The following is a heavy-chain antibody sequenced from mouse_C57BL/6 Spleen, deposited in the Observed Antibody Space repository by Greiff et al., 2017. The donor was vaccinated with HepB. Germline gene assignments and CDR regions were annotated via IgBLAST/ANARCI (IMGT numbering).Heavy chain of an antibody. CDR3: AMHYGSHWYFDV. V-gene: IGHV1-82*01. D-gene: IGHD1-1*01. J-gene: IGHJ1*03. CDR2: IYPGDGDT. Sequence: VQLQQSGPELVKPGASVKLSCKASGYAFSSSWMNWVKQRPGKGLEWIGRIYPGDGDTNYNGKFKGKATLTADNSSSTAYMQHSSLTSEDSAVYFCAMHYGSHWYFDVWGTGTTVTVSS. CDR1: GYAFSSSW.